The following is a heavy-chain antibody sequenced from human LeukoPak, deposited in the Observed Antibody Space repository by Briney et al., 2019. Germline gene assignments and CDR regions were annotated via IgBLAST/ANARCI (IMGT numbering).Heavy chain of an antibody. Sequence: GGSLRLSCAASGFTFGSYSVNWVRQAPGKGLEWVSSISSSSSYIYYVDSVKGRFTISRDNAKNSLYLQMNSLRAEDTAVYYCARDPANNWGVDAFDIWGQGTMVTVSS. J-gene: IGHJ3*02. CDR2: ISSSSSYI. V-gene: IGHV3-21*01. CDR3: ARDPANNWGVDAFDI. D-gene: IGHD7-27*01. CDR1: GFTFGSYS.